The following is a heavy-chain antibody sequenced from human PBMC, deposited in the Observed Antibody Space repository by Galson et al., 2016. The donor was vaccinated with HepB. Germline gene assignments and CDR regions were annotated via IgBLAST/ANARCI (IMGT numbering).Heavy chain of an antibody. D-gene: IGHD2-2*01. J-gene: IGHJ5*02. CDR1: GFTVSSNY. V-gene: IGHV3-53*01. CDR2: IYRGGST. CDR3: ARLRGIPAAHNWFDP. Sequence: SLRLSCAASGFTVSSNYMSWVRQAPGQGLEWVSVIYRGGSTYYADSVQGRFTISRDNSKNTLFLQMNSLRAEDTAVYYCARLRGIPAAHNWFDPWGQGTLVSVSS.